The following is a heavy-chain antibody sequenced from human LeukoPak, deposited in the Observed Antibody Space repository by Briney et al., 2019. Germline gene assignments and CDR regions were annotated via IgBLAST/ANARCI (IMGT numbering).Heavy chain of an antibody. V-gene: IGHV3-30*02. J-gene: IGHJ3*02. D-gene: IGHD2-15*01. Sequence: GGSLRLSCAASGFTFSSYGMHWVRQAPGKGLEWVAFIRYDGSNKYYADSVKGRFTISRDNSKNTLYLQMNSLRAEDTAVYYCAKNRGYCSGGSCYPDAFDIWGQGTMVTVSS. CDR2: IRYDGSNK. CDR1: GFTFSSYG. CDR3: AKNRGYCSGGSCYPDAFDI.